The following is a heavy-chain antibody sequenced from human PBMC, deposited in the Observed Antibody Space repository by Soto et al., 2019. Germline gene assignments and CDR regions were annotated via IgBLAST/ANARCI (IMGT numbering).Heavy chain of an antibody. CDR2: LSYDGGNK. V-gene: IGHV3-30*18. Sequence: QVQLVESGGGVVQPGRSLRLSCAASGFTFSTYGMHWVRQATGKGLEWVTFLSYDGGNKFYADSVKGRFTISRDNSKNQLYLQMNSLRAEDTGVYYCAKDRVEAYCSSTSCYYYGMDVWGQGTTVTVSS. CDR3: AKDRVEAYCSSTSCYYYGMDV. CDR1: GFTFSTYG. D-gene: IGHD2-2*01. J-gene: IGHJ6*02.